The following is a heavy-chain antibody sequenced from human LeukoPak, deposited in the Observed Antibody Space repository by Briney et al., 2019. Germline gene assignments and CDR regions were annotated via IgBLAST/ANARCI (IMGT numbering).Heavy chain of an antibody. V-gene: IGHV3-11*04. D-gene: IGHD3-9*01. J-gene: IGHJ4*02. Sequence: GGSLRLSCAASGFTFSDYYMSWIRQAPGKGLEWVSYISSSGSTIYYADSVKGRFTISRDNAKNSLYLQMNSLRAEDTAVYYCARDSGSGETYYDILTGYYFGYWGQGTLVTVSS. CDR1: GFTFSDYY. CDR3: ARDSGSGETYYDILTGYYFGY. CDR2: ISSSGSTI.